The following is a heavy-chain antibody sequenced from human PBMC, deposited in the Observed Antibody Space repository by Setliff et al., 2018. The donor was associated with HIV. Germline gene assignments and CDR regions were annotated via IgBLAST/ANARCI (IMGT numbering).Heavy chain of an antibody. Sequence: GGSLRLSCAASGFTFDDYAMHWVRQAPGKGLEWVSLISWDGGSTYYADSVKGRFTISRDNSKNSLYLQMNSLRAEDTALYYCASHSFGISPPGKDWGQGTLVTVSS. J-gene: IGHJ4*02. V-gene: IGHV3-43D*03. CDR2: ISWDGGST. D-gene: IGHD3-16*01. CDR3: ASHSFGISPPGKD. CDR1: GFTFDDYA.